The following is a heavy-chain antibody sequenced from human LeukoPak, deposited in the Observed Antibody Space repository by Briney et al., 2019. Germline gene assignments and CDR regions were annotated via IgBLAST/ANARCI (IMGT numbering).Heavy chain of an antibody. J-gene: IGHJ4*02. Sequence: ASVKVSCKASGYTFTSYYMHWVRQAPGQGLECVGINNPSGGSTSYAQKFQGRVTMTRDTSTSTVYMELSSLRSEDTAVYYCARNSGSIYPFDYWGQGTLVTVSS. D-gene: IGHD3-22*01. V-gene: IGHV1-46*01. CDR1: GYTFTSYY. CDR2: NNPSGGST. CDR3: ARNSGSIYPFDY.